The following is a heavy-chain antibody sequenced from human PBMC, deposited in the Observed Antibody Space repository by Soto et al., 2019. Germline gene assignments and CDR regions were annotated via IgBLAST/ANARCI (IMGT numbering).Heavy chain of an antibody. CDR3: AKDTGEEGSGSKRDRYYYYYGMDV. Sequence: GGSLRLSCAASGFTFSSYGMHWVRQAPGKGLEWVAVISYDGSNKYYADSVKGRFTISRDNSKNTLYLQMNSLRAEDTAVYYCAKDTGEEGSGSKRDRYYYYYGMDVWGQGTTVTVSS. CDR2: ISYDGSNK. D-gene: IGHD3-10*01. V-gene: IGHV3-30*18. CDR1: GFTFSSYG. J-gene: IGHJ6*02.